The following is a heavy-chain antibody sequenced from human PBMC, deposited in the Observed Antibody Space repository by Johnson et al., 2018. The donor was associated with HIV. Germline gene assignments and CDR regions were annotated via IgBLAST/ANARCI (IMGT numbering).Heavy chain of an antibody. Sequence: QVQLVESGGDLVKPGGSLRLSCAASGFIFSDYYMTWIRQAPGKGLESISYISSSGRTIYYADSVKGRFTISRDNAKNSLYLQMNSLRAEDTAVYYCAKDLFTEREDDVFDIWGQGTMVTVSS. D-gene: IGHD3-10*02. CDR1: GFIFSDYY. V-gene: IGHV3-11*04. CDR2: ISSSGRTI. J-gene: IGHJ3*02. CDR3: AKDLFTEREDDVFDI.